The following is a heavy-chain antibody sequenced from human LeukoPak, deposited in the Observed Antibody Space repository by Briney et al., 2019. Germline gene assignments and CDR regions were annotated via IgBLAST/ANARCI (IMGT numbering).Heavy chain of an antibody. CDR1: GFTFSSYG. CDR3: AKDNYGADC. V-gene: IGHV3-33*06. Sequence: GRSLRLSCAASGFTFSSYGMHWVRQAPGKGLEWVAVRWYDGSNKYYADSVKGRFTISRDNSKNTLYLQMNSLRAEDTAVYYCAKDNYGADCWGQGTLVTVSS. CDR2: RWYDGSNK. J-gene: IGHJ4*02. D-gene: IGHD4-17*01.